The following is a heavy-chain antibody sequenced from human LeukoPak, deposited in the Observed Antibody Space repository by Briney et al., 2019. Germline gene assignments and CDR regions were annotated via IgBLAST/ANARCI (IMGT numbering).Heavy chain of an antibody. CDR2: IYYSGST. CDR1: GGSISSYY. Sequence: SETLSLTCTVSGGSISSYYWSWIRQPPGKGLEWIGYIYYSGSTNYNPSLKSRVTISVDRSKNQFSLKLSSVTAADTAVYYCAREPAAIPRAFDIWGQGTMVTVSS. D-gene: IGHD2-2*02. J-gene: IGHJ3*02. V-gene: IGHV4-59*01. CDR3: AREPAAIPRAFDI.